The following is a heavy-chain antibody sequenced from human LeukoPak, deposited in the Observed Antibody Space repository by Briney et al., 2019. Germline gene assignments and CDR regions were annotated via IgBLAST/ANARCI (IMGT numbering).Heavy chain of an antibody. Sequence: PGGSLRLSCAASGFTFSGSAMHWVRQASGKGLEWVGRIRSKANSYATAYAASVKGRFTISRDDSKNTAYLQMNSLKTEDTAVYYCTRDVDTAKYHRGVMDYWGQGTLVTVSS. V-gene: IGHV3-73*01. CDR2: IRSKANSYAT. J-gene: IGHJ4*02. D-gene: IGHD5-18*01. CDR1: GFTFSGSA. CDR3: TRDVDTAKYHRGVMDY.